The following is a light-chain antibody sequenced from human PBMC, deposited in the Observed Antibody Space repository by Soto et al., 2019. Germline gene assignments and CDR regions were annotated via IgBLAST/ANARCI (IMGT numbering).Light chain of an antibody. Sequence: QSALTQPASVSGSPGQSITISCTGTSSDVGSYKFVSSYQQHPGKAPKRMIYEGSKRPSGVSNRFSGSKSDNTASLTISGVQAEDEADYYCCSYAGSSTYVFGTGTKLTVL. V-gene: IGLV2-23*01. CDR2: EGS. CDR3: CSYAGSSTYV. J-gene: IGLJ1*01. CDR1: SSDVGSYKF.